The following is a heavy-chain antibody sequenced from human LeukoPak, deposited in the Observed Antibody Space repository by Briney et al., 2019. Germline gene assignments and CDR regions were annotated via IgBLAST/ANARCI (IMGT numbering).Heavy chain of an antibody. Sequence: ASVKVSCKASGYTFTSYDINWVRQATGQGLEWMGWMNPNSGNTGYAQKFQGRVTMTRNTSISTAYMELSSLRSDDTAVYYCARDPGDFHGSGSYYNPWGQGTLVTVSS. CDR3: ARDPGDFHGSGSYYNP. V-gene: IGHV1-8*01. CDR2: MNPNSGNT. CDR1: GYTFTSYD. J-gene: IGHJ5*02. D-gene: IGHD3-10*01.